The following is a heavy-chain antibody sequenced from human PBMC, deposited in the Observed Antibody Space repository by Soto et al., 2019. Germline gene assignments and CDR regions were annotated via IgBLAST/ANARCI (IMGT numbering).Heavy chain of an antibody. J-gene: IGHJ6*03. D-gene: IGHD5-18*01. CDR2: INHSGST. CDR1: GGSFSGYY. CDR3: ARGQRGYSYENYYYYYMDV. V-gene: IGHV4-34*01. Sequence: SETLSLTCAVYGGSFSGYYWSWIRQPPGKGLEWIGEINHSGSTNYNPSLKSRVTISVDTSKNQFSLKLSSVTAADTAVYYCARGQRGYSYENYYYYYMDVWGKGTMVTVSS.